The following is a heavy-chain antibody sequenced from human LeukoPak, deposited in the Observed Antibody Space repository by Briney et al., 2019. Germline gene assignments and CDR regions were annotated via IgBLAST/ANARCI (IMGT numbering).Heavy chain of an antibody. D-gene: IGHD6-6*01. CDR1: GYTFTSYY. CDR2: INPSGGST. CDR3: ARDGEWEAARPLYYYYYYMDV. J-gene: IGHJ6*03. Sequence: AAVKVSCKASGYTFTSYYMHWVRQAPGQGLEWMGIINPSGGSTSYAQKFQGRVTMTRDMSTSTVYMELSSLRSEDTAVYYCARDGEWEAARPLYYYYYYMDVWGKGTTVTVSS. V-gene: IGHV1-46*01.